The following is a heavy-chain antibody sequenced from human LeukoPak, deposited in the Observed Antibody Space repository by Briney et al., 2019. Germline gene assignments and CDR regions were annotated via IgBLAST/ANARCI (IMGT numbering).Heavy chain of an antibody. D-gene: IGHD2-2*02. CDR2: IYSGGST. Sequence: GGSLRLSCAASGFTVSSNYMSWVRQAPGKGLEWVSVIYSGGSTYYADSVKGRFTISRDNSKNTLYLQMNSLRAEDTAVYYCASTSARLQLLYAFDYWGQGTLVTVSS. CDR3: ASTSARLQLLYAFDY. J-gene: IGHJ4*02. CDR1: GFTVSSNY. V-gene: IGHV3-66*01.